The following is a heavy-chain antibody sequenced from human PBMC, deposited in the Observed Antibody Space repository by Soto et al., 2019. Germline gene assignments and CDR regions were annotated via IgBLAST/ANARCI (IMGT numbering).Heavy chain of an antibody. D-gene: IGHD4-17*01. CDR1: GFTFSGSA. Sequence: PGGSLRLSCAASGFTFSGSAMHWVRQASGKGLEWVGRIRSKANSYATAYAASVKGGFTISRDDSKNTAYLQMNSLKTEDTAVYYCTRPRLADGDYAWFDPWGQGTLVTVSS. CDR2: IRSKANSYAT. J-gene: IGHJ5*02. CDR3: TRPRLADGDYAWFDP. V-gene: IGHV3-73*01.